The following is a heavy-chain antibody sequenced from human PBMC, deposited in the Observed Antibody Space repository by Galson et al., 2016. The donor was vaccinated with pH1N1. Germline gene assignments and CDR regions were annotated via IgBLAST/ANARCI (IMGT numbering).Heavy chain of an antibody. CDR3: TRDLGRRREF. J-gene: IGHJ4*02. CDR2: IDPRNGGT. D-gene: IGHD1-26*01. Sequence: SVKVSCKASGYTFTTSYIHCVRQAPGEGLEWMGVIDPRNGGTPYAQKFQARVTMTRDTSTSTVYLDLTRLKSDDTSVFYCTRDLGRRREFWGQGTLVTVSS. V-gene: IGHV1-46*01. CDR1: GYTFTTSY.